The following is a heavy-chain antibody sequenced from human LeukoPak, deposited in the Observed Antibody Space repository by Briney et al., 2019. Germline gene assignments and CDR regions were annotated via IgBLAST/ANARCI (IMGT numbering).Heavy chain of an antibody. CDR1: GFTFSSYG. V-gene: IGHV3-30*18. J-gene: IGHJ4*02. D-gene: IGHD3-3*01. CDR3: AKESFWSGSHPFDY. CDR2: ISYDGSNK. Sequence: PGGSLRLSCAASGFTFSSYGMHWVRQAPGKGLEWVAVISYDGSNKYYADSVKGRFTISRDNSKNTLYLQMNSLRAEDTAVYYCAKESFWSGSHPFDYWGQGTLVTVSS.